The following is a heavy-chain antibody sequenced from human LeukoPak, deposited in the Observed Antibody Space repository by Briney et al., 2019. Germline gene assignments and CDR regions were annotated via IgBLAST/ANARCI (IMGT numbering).Heavy chain of an antibody. CDR3: ARAITGTDRLVDY. J-gene: IGHJ4*02. CDR1: GYSFTTYW. Sequence: GESLKISCKASGYSFTTYWIGWVRQVPGKGLEWVGIIYPADSTAKYSPSFQGQVTISVDKSISTAYLQWSSLKASDTAMYYCARAITGTDRLVDYWGQGTLVTVSS. D-gene: IGHD1-20*01. V-gene: IGHV5-51*01. CDR2: IYPADSTA.